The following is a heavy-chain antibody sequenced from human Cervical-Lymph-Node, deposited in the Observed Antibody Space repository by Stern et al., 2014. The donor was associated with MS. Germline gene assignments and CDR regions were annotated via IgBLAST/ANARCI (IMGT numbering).Heavy chain of an antibody. CDR2: ITSSGRTI. V-gene: IGHV3-11*01. Sequence: VQLEEPGGGLVKPGGSLRLSCAASGFTFRDYYISWIRQAPGKGLAWVSYITSSGRTIYYADSVKGRFTISRDNAKNSLFLQMNSLRDEDTAVYYCARGAVAVAGAFDYWGQGTLVTVSS. J-gene: IGHJ4*02. D-gene: IGHD6-19*01. CDR3: ARGAVAVAGAFDY. CDR1: GFTFRDYY.